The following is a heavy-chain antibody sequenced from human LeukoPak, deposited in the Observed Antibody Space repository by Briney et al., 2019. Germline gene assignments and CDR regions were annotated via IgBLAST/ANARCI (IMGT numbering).Heavy chain of an antibody. Sequence: GRSLRLSCAGSGFTFSNYAMHWVRQAPGKGLEWVAVISNDGSNKYYADSVKGRFTISRDNSKNTLYLQMNSLRAEDTAVYYCARDSHNWNDERWFDPWGQGTLVTVSS. V-gene: IGHV3-30*14. CDR1: GFTFSNYA. CDR3: ARDSHNWNDERWFDP. D-gene: IGHD1-1*01. CDR2: ISNDGSNK. J-gene: IGHJ5*02.